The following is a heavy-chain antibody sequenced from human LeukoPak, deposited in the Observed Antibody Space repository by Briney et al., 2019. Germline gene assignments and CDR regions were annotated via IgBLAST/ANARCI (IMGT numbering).Heavy chain of an antibody. V-gene: IGHV4-34*01. J-gene: IGHJ4*02. Sequence: TLPLTCAVYGGSFSGYYWSWIRQPPGKGLEWIGEINHSGSTNYNPSLKSRVTISVDRSKNQFSLKLSSVTAADTAVYYCARVETVTRGFDYWGQGTLVTVSS. CDR2: INHSGST. CDR3: ARVETVTRGFDY. CDR1: GGSFSGYY. D-gene: IGHD4-17*01.